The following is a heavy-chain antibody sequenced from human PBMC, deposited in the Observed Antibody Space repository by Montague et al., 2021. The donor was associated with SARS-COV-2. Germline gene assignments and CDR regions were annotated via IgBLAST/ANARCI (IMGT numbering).Heavy chain of an antibody. V-gene: IGHV3-23*01. CDR1: GFPFSGIA. CDR2: LSASGGIT. J-gene: IGHJ6*02. D-gene: IGHD1-1*01. Sequence: SRRLSCAASGFPFSGIAMSWVRQAPGKGLEWVSALSASGGITNYADSVKGRFTISRDNLKNTLFLQMNSLTDGDSAIYYCAKGTDTGNSYFALDVWGQGTTVSVSS. CDR3: AKGTDTGNSYFALDV.